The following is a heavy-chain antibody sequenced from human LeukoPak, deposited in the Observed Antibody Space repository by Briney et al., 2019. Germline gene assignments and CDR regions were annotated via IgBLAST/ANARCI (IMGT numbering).Heavy chain of an antibody. Sequence: SETLSLTCAVYGGSFSGFYWSWIRQPPGKGLEWIEEINHSGSTNYNPSLKSRVTISVDTSKNQFSLKLSSVTAADTAVYYCARRPSDYYDSSGYYLDAFDIWGQGTVVTVSS. D-gene: IGHD3-22*01. CDR3: ARRPSDYYDSSGYYLDAFDI. CDR1: GGSFSGFY. V-gene: IGHV4-34*01. CDR2: INHSGST. J-gene: IGHJ3*02.